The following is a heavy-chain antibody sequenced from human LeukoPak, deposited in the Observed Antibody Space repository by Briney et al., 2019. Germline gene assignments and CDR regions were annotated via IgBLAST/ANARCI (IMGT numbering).Heavy chain of an antibody. CDR1: GFTFSTYA. CDR2: ISGSGGTT. Sequence: GRSLSLTCAVSGFTFSTYAMSWVRQAPGKGLEWVSAISGSGGTTYYADSVKGRFTISRDNSKNTLYLQMNSLRAEDTAVYYCTDGKPGSTVVSFFDYWGQGTLVTVSS. CDR3: TDGKPGSTVVSFFDY. D-gene: IGHD1-14*01. V-gene: IGHV3-23*01. J-gene: IGHJ4*02.